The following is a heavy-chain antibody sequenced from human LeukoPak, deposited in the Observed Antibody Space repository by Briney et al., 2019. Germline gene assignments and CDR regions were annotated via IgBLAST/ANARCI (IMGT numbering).Heavy chain of an antibody. D-gene: IGHD1-26*01. Sequence: PSGTLSLTCVVSGGSISSYNWWSWVRQPPGKGLEWIGEIYHSGSTNYNPSLKSRVTISLDKSKNQFSLKLRSVTAADTAVYYCARLGELHSLWWFDPWGQGTLVTVSS. CDR1: GGSISSYNW. V-gene: IGHV4-4*02. CDR3: ARLGELHSLWWFDP. CDR2: IYHSGST. J-gene: IGHJ5*02.